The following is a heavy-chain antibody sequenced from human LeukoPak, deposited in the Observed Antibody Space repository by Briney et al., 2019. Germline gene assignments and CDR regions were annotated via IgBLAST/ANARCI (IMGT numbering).Heavy chain of an antibody. V-gene: IGHV1-69*01. J-gene: IGHJ4*03. CDR2: IIPIFGTA. Sequence: GSSVRVSCKASGGTFSIYAISWVRQAPGQGLEWMGGIIPIFGTANYAQKFQGRVTITADESTSTAYMELSSLRSEDTAVYYCAGNEPARGSGYFDHWGQGTLVTVSS. D-gene: IGHD2-2*01. CDR3: AGNEPARGSGYFDH. CDR1: GGTFSIYA.